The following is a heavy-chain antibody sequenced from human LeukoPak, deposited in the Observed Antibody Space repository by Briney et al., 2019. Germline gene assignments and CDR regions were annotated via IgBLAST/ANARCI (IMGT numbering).Heavy chain of an antibody. D-gene: IGHD1-7*01. Sequence: PGGSLRLSCAASGFTFSSYSMNWVRQAPGKGLEWVSSISSSSSYIYYAGSVKGRFTISRDNAKNSLYLQMNSLRAEDTAVYYCARDKTGTTGDVYYYGMDVWGQGTTVTVSS. J-gene: IGHJ6*02. V-gene: IGHV3-21*01. CDR1: GFTFSSYS. CDR3: ARDKTGTTGDVYYYGMDV. CDR2: ISSSSSYI.